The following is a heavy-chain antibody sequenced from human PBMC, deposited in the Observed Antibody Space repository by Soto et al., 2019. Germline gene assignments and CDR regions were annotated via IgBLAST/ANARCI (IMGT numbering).Heavy chain of an antibody. V-gene: IGHV4-31*02. CDR2: NYYSGIT. CDR3: ARGSSIAGLYYGMDV. D-gene: IGHD6-6*01. Sequence: WTWIRQHPGKGLEWIGYNYYSGITYYNPSLKSRVTISLDTSKNQFSLKLSSVTAADMAVYYCARGSSIAGLYYGMDVWGQGTTVTVSS. J-gene: IGHJ6*02.